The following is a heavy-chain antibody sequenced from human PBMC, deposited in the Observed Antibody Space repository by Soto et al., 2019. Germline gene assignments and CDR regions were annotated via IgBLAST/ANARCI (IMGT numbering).Heavy chain of an antibody. V-gene: IGHV4-59*01. CDR3: ARDDTAMVTP. Sequence: SETLSLTCPVSGGSISSYYWSWIRQPPGKGLEWIGYIYYSGSTNYNPSLKSRVTISVDTSKNQFSLKLSSVTAAVTGVYYCARDDTAMVTPWGQGTLVTASS. D-gene: IGHD5-18*01. CDR1: GGSISSYY. J-gene: IGHJ5*02. CDR2: IYYSGST.